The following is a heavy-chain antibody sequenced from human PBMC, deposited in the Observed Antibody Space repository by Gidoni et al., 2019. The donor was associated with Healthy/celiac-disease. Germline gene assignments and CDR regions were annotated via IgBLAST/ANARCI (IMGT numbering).Heavy chain of an antibody. V-gene: IGHV3-15*01. J-gene: IGHJ4*02. CDR2: IKSKTDGGTT. CDR3: TTTPTVIVVVVAATPCGVDY. Sequence: GKGLEWVGRIKSKTDGGTTEYAAPVKGRFTISRDDSKNTLYLQMTSLKTEDTAVSYCTTTPTVIVVVVAATPCGVDYWGQGTLVTVSS. D-gene: IGHD2-15*01.